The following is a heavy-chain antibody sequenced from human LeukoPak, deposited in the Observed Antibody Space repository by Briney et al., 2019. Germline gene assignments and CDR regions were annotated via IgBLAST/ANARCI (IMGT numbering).Heavy chain of an antibody. Sequence: AGGSLRLSCAASGFTFSSYAMSWVRQAPGKGLEWVSVISGSGGSTYYADSVKGRFTISRDNSKNTLYLQMNSLRAEDTAVYYCARAFPYYDSSGFIDYWGQGTLVTVSS. D-gene: IGHD3-22*01. CDR2: ISGSGGST. V-gene: IGHV3-23*01. J-gene: IGHJ4*02. CDR3: ARAFPYYDSSGFIDY. CDR1: GFTFSSYA.